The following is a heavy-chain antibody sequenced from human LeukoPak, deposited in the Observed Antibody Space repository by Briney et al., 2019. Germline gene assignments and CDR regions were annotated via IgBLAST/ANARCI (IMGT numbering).Heavy chain of an antibody. J-gene: IGHJ3*02. D-gene: IGHD3-3*01. V-gene: IGHV4-30-4*08. Sequence: PSETLSLTCTVSGGSISSGDYYWSWIRQPPGKGLEWIGYIYYSGSTYYNPSLKSRVTISVDTSKNQFSLKLSSVTAADTAVYYCAGEWFRDAFDIWGQGTMVTVSS. CDR3: AGEWFRDAFDI. CDR1: GGSISSGDYY. CDR2: IYYSGST.